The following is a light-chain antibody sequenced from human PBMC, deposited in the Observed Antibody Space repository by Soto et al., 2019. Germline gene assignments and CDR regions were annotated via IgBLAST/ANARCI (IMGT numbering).Light chain of an antibody. CDR2: VAS. J-gene: IGKJ1*01. CDR1: QIVSSSL. Sequence: EIVLTQSPGTLSLSPGERATLSCRASQIVSSSLLAWYQQKPGQAPRLLISVASNRATGIPDRFSGSGSGTDFTLTISRLEPEDFAVYHCQQYGSLPWTFGQGTKVEIQ. CDR3: QQYGSLPWT. V-gene: IGKV3-20*01.